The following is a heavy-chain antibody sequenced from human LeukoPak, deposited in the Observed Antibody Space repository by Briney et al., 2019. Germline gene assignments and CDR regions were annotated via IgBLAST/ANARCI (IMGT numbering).Heavy chain of an antibody. CDR3: ARSGGGLGNYFDY. CDR2: ISSSSSYI. D-gene: IGHD3-16*01. V-gene: IGHV3-21*01. J-gene: IGHJ4*02. Sequence: GGSLRLSCAASGFTFSNYRMNWVRQAPGKGLEWVSSISSSSSYIYFTDSVKGRFTISRDNAKNSLYLLMNSLRAEDTAVYYCARSGGGLGNYFDYWGQGTLVTVSS. CDR1: GFTFSNYR.